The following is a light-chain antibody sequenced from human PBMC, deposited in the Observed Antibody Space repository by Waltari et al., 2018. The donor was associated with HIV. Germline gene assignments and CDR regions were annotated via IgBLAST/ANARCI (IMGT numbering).Light chain of an antibody. CDR1: HSVGNY. CDR3: QQRTNWPPYS. CDR2: DAS. J-gene: IGKJ2*03. V-gene: IGKV3-11*01. Sequence: EIVLTQSPATLSLSPGETATLSCRASHSVGNYLAWYQQKPGQAPRLLIYDASNRATGIPVRFSGSGSLTDFTLTISSLEPEDFAVYYCQQRTNWPPYSFGQVTKLEIK.